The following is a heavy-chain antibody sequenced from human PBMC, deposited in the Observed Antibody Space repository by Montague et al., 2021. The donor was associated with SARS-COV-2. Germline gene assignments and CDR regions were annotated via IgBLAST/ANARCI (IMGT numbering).Heavy chain of an antibody. D-gene: IGHD3-10*01. V-gene: IGHV3-30*04. Sequence: SLRLSCAASGFTFDSFVIHWVRQAPGKGLEWVASISHDENGGNYADSVKGRFSISRDNSNNSASLQMNSLRGDDTAVFYCARAPYYYTSKFDLWGQGTLVTVSS. CDR1: GFTFDSFV. CDR2: ISHDENGG. CDR3: ARAPYYYTSKFDL. J-gene: IGHJ4*02.